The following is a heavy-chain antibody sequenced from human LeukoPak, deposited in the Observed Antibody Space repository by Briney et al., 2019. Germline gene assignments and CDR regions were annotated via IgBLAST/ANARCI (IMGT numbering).Heavy chain of an antibody. J-gene: IGHJ4*02. Sequence: TGGSLRLSCAASGFTFSSYAMSWVRQAPGKGLEWVSTISGSGGSTYYADYVKGRFSISRDNSKNTLYLQMNSLRAEDAAIYYCAKDLEAGSSWYGRLFDCWGQGTLVTVSS. CDR3: AKDLEAGSSWYGRLFDC. V-gene: IGHV3-23*01. CDR1: GFTFSSYA. D-gene: IGHD6-13*01. CDR2: ISGSGGST.